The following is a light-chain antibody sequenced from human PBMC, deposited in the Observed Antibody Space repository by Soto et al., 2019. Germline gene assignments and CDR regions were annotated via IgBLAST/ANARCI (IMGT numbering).Light chain of an antibody. CDR2: GAS. CDR3: QQYNNLWT. J-gene: IGKJ1*01. V-gene: IGKV3-15*01. CDR1: QSVSRS. Sequence: EVVMTQSPATLSLSPGERATLSCRASQSVSRSLAWDQQKPGQAPRLLIYGASTRAAGIPDRFSGSGSETEFTLTISSLQAEDFAIYYCQQYNNLWTFGQGTKVEIK.